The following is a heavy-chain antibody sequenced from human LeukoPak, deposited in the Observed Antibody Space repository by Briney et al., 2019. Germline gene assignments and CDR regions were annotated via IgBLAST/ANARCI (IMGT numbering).Heavy chain of an antibody. CDR2: INTYTRNP. V-gene: IGHV7-4-1*02. CDR1: AYSFTTYV. D-gene: IGHD2-21*02. Sequence: GASVKVSCKTSAYSFTTYVLNWVRQAPGQGFEWMGFINTYTRNPTYAQGFTGRFVFSLDTSVNTAYLQISSLKSEDTAVYYCARQVGTASSHDFGHWGHGTLVTVSS. J-gene: IGHJ4*01. CDR3: ARQVGTASSHDFGH.